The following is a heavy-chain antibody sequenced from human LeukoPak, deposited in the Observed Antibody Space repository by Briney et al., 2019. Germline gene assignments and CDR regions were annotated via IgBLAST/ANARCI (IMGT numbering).Heavy chain of an antibody. CDR2: ISWNSGSI. CDR3: AKGRRDYYGSGTFDY. V-gene: IGHV3-9*01. CDR1: GFTFDDYA. Sequence: PGGSLRLSCAASGFTFDDYAMHWVRHAPGKGLEWVSGISWNSGSIGYADSVKGRFTISRDNAKNSLYLQMNSLRAEDTALYYCAKGRRDYYGSGTFDYWGQGTLVTVSS. D-gene: IGHD3-10*01. J-gene: IGHJ4*02.